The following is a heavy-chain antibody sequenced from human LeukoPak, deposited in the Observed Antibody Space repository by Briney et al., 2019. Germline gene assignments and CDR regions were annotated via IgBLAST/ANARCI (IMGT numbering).Heavy chain of an antibody. V-gene: IGHV3-23*01. CDR1: GFTFSSYA. D-gene: IGHD3-22*01. J-gene: IGHJ4*02. CDR3: AKNPARHYYDSSGWDY. CDR2: ISGSGGST. Sequence: GGSLRLSCAASGFTFSSYAMSWARQAPGKGLEWVSAISGSGGSTYYADSVKGRFTISRDNSKNTLYLQMNSLRAEDTAVYYCAKNPARHYYDSSGWDYWGQGTLVTVSS.